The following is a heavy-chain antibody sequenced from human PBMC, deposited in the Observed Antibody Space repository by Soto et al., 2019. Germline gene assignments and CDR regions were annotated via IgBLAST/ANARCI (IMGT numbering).Heavy chain of an antibody. CDR3: ARAEPYYYGSGSFLDY. CDR1: GYTFTGYY. V-gene: IGHV1-2*02. CDR2: INPNSGGT. Sequence: QVQLVQSGAEVKKPGASVKVSCKASGYTFTGYYMHWVRQAPGQGLEWMGWINPNSGGTNYAQKFQGRVTMTRDTSISTAYMELSRLRSDDTAVYYCARAEPYYYGSGSFLDYWGQEPWSPSPQ. J-gene: IGHJ4*01. D-gene: IGHD3-10*01.